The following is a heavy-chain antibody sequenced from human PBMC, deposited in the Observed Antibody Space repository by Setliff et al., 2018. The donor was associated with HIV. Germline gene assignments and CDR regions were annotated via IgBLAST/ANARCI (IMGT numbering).Heavy chain of an antibody. D-gene: IGHD1-1*01. CDR3: ASARIPTGGTSTSFDY. J-gene: IGHJ4*02. CDR2: IRSDESET. Sequence: PGGSLRLSCAASGFTFSNYGMHWVRQGPGKGLEWVAFIRSDESETYYADSVKGRFTISKDNSKNTLDLQMISLRVEDTAVYHCASARIPTGGTSTSFDYWGQGTLVTVSS. CDR1: GFTFSNYG. V-gene: IGHV3-30*02.